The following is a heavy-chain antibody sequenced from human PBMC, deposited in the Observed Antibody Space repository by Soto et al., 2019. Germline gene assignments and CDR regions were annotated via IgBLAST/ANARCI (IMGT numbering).Heavy chain of an antibody. Sequence: GGSLRLSCAASGFTFSNYAMSWVRQAPGKGLEWVSSINDSGGSTFYADSVKGRFTISRDNFKNTLYLQMNSLRAEDTAVYYCAKRVYYGSGSYDYWGQGSLVTVSS. V-gene: IGHV3-23*01. CDR3: AKRVYYGSGSYDY. J-gene: IGHJ4*02. CDR1: GFTFSNYA. CDR2: INDSGGST. D-gene: IGHD3-10*01.